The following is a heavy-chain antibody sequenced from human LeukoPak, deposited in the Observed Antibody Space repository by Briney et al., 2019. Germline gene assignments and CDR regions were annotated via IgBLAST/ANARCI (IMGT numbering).Heavy chain of an antibody. CDR3: ACLWFGELLYRGAGYYYGMDV. Sequence: PGGSLRLSCAASGFTFSSYWMSWVRQAPGKGLEWVANIKQDGSEKYYVDSVKGRFTISRDNAKNSLYLQMNSLRAEDTAVYYCACLWFGELLYRGAGYYYGMDVWGQGTTVTVSS. D-gene: IGHD3-10*01. CDR1: GFTFSSYW. V-gene: IGHV3-7*01. CDR2: IKQDGSEK. J-gene: IGHJ6*02.